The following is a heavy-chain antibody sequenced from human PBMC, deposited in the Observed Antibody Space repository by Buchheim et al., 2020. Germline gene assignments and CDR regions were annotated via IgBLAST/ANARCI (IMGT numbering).Heavy chain of an antibody. J-gene: IGHJ4*02. CDR2: IYYSGST. Sequence: QVQLQESGPGLVKPSETLSLTCTVSGGSISSYYWSWIRQPPGKGLEWIGYIYYSGSTNYKPSLKSRVTISVDTSKNQFSLKLSTVTAADTAVYYCARHEVYYDSSGYYSSFDYWGQGTL. CDR3: ARHEVYYDSSGYYSSFDY. V-gene: IGHV4-59*08. D-gene: IGHD3-22*01. CDR1: GGSISSYY.